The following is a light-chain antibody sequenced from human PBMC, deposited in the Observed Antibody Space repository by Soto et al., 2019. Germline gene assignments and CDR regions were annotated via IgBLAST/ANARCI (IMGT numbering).Light chain of an antibody. V-gene: IGLV1-44*01. CDR1: SSNIGSNI. Sequence: QSVLTQPPSASGTPGQRVTISCSGSSSNIGSNIVNWYQQLPGTAPKLLIYSNHQRPSGVPDRFSGSKSGTSASLAISGLQSEDEADYYCAAWDDRLNGYDNLNGYVFGTGTKLTVL. CDR2: SNH. CDR3: AAWDDRLNGYDNLNGYV. J-gene: IGLJ1*01.